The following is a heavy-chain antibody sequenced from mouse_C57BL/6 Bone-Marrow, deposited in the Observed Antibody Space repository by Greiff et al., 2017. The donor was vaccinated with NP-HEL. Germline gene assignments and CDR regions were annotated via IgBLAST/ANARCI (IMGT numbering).Heavy chain of an antibody. CDR3: ARYPIYYDYEDYAMDY. CDR2: INPNNGGT. D-gene: IGHD2-4*01. V-gene: IGHV1-26*01. CDR1: GYTFTDYY. Sequence: EVKLQQSGPELVKPGASVKISCKASGYTFTDYYMNWVKQSHGKSLEWIGDINPNNGGTSYNQKFKGKATLTVDKSSSTAYMELRSLTSEDSAVYYCARYPIYYDYEDYAMDYWGQGTSVTVSS. J-gene: IGHJ4*01.